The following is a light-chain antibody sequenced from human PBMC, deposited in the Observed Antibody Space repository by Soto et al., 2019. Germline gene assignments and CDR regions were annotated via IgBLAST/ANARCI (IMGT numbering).Light chain of an antibody. CDR2: DVT. V-gene: IGLV2-14*03. Sequence: QSVLTQPASVSGSPGQSITNSCTGTSSDVGGYNYVSWYQQHPGKAPKLLICDVTNRPSGVSNRFSGSKSGNTASLTISGLQTEDEADYYCSSFASSIPLVFGGGTKVTVL. CDR1: SSDVGGYNY. J-gene: IGLJ2*01. CDR3: SSFASSIPLV.